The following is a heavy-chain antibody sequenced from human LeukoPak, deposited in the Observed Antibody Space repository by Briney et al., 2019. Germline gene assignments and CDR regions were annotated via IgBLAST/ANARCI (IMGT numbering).Heavy chain of an antibody. V-gene: IGHV3-33*01. CDR1: GFTFSNYG. Sequence: GGSLRLSCAASGFTFSNYGMHWVRPVPGKGLECVAAIWYDGIGKYYADFVKGRLTISRDNSKNTLYLQMKSLRAEDTAVYYCASAPIVKNVMVQGYYFDYWGQGTLVTVSS. CDR3: ASAPIVKNVMVQGYYFDY. CDR2: IWYDGIGK. J-gene: IGHJ4*02. D-gene: IGHD3-10*01.